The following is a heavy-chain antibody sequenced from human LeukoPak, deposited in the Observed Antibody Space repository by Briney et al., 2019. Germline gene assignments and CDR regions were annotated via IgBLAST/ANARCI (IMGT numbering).Heavy chain of an antibody. J-gene: IGHJ5*02. CDR1: GFTFSSYA. D-gene: IGHD5-24*01. CDR3: ARDRGGLQFDWFDP. CDR2: ISYDGSNK. V-gene: IGHV3-30*01. Sequence: PGGSLRLSCAASGFTFSSYAMSWVRQAPGKGLEWVAVISYDGSNKYYADSVKGRFTISRDNSKNTLYLQMNSLRAEDTAVYYCARDRGGLQFDWFDPWGQGTLVTVSS.